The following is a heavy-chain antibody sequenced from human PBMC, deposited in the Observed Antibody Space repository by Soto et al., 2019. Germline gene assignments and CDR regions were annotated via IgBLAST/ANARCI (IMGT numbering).Heavy chain of an antibody. CDR2: INPSGGSA. D-gene: IGHD3-22*01. CDR1: GYTFTSYY. J-gene: IGHJ4*02. Sequence: GASVKVSCKASGYTFTSYYMHWVRQAPGQGLEWMGIINPSGGSASYAQKFQGRVTITRDTSTSTAYMELSSLRSEDTAVYYCARSVVYYDRSGLYYIDLRGQGTLVTGSS. CDR3: ARSVVYYDRSGLYYIDL. V-gene: IGHV1-46*01.